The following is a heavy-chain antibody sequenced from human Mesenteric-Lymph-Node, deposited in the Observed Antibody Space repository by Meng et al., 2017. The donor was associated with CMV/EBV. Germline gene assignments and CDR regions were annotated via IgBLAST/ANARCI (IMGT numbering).Heavy chain of an antibody. CDR2: INDNEEEK. D-gene: IGHD3-3*01. Sequence: GGSLRLSCDAPGFEFRNYWMSWVRQAPGKGLEWVANINDNEEEKTFLDSVRGRFTISRDNAKRSVYLQMNSLRVEDTGVYYCARWRLGITIFGVVIYYGMDVWGQGTTVTVSS. J-gene: IGHJ6*02. CDR1: GFEFRNYW. V-gene: IGHV3-7*01. CDR3: ARWRLGITIFGVVIYYGMDV.